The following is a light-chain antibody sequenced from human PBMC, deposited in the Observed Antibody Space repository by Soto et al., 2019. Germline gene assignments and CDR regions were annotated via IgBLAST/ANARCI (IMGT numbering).Light chain of an antibody. CDR2: AAS. CDR3: QQYYSYPLT. Sequence: AIRMTQSPSSFSASTGGRVTITCRASQGIRSYLAWYQQKPGKAPKLLIYAASTLQSGVPSRFSGSGSGTDFNLSISCLQSEDFATYYCQQYYSYPLTFGGGTKAEIK. V-gene: IGKV1-8*01. CDR1: QGIRSY. J-gene: IGKJ4*01.